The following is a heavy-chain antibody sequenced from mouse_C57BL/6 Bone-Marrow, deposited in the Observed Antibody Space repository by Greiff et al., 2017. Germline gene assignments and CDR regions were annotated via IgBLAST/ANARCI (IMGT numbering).Heavy chain of an antibody. V-gene: IGHV1-15*01. CDR1: GYTFTDYE. J-gene: IGHJ4*01. Sequence: QVQLQQSGAELVRPGASVTLSCKASGYTFTDYEMHWVKQTPVHGLEWIGAIDPETGGTAYNQKFKGKAILTADKSSSTAYMELRSLTSEDSAVYYCTRGYYDYLYDYAMDYWGQGTSVTVSS. CDR3: TRGYYDYLYDYAMDY. CDR2: IDPETGGT. D-gene: IGHD2-4*01.